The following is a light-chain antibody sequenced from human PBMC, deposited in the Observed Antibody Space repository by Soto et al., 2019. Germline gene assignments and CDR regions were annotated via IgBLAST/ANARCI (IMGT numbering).Light chain of an antibody. CDR1: SSNIESAY. CDR3: QSYDNNSDYV. Sequence: QSVLSQPPSASGTPGQTVTISCSGSSSNIESAYIYWYQHLPGTAPKLLIYRNNQRPSGVPDRFSGSKSGTSASLAITGLRAEDEADYYCQSYDNNSDYVFGTGTKLTVL. J-gene: IGLJ1*01. CDR2: RNN. V-gene: IGLV1-47*01.